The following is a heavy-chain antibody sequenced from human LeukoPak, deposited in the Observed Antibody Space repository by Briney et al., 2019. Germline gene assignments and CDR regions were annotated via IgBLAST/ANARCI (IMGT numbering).Heavy chain of an antibody. V-gene: IGHV3-23*01. Sequence: GGSLRLSCAASGFTFSSYAMTWVRQAPGKGLEWVSAISGGGGSTDYADSVKGRFTISRDNSKNTLYLQMNSLRAEDTAVYYCAKVGGGMIVVVRFDYWGQGTWSPSPQ. D-gene: IGHD3-22*01. CDR2: ISGGGGST. CDR1: GFTFSSYA. J-gene: IGHJ4*02. CDR3: AKVGGGMIVVVRFDY.